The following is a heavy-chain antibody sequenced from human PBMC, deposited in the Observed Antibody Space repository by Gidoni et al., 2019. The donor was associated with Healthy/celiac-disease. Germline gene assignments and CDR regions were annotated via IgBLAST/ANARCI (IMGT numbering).Heavy chain of an antibody. V-gene: IGHV3-30-3*01. CDR2: ISYDGSNK. J-gene: IGHJ6*02. Sequence: GSLRLSCAASGFTFSSYAMHWARQAPGKGLEWVAVISYDGSNKYYADSVKGRFTISRDNSKNTLYLQMNSLRAEDTAVYYCARDRTPGAPDYSKSVSLSCDMDVWGQGTTVTVSS. D-gene: IGHD4-4*01. CDR1: GFTFSSYA. CDR3: ARDRTPGAPDYSKSVSLSCDMDV.